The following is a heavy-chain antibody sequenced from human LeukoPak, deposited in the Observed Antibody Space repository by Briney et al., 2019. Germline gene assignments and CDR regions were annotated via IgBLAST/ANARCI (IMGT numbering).Heavy chain of an antibody. CDR3: AREVNWRFDY. Sequence: PGGSLRLSCAASGFTFRSYTMYWVRQAPGKGLEYVSAISSNRGSTYYAYSVKGRFTISRDNSKNALYPQTGSLRGEDMAVYYCAREVNWRFDYWGQGTLVTVSS. CDR2: ISSNRGST. D-gene: IGHD1-1*01. V-gene: IGHV3-64*01. CDR1: GFTFRSYT. J-gene: IGHJ4*02.